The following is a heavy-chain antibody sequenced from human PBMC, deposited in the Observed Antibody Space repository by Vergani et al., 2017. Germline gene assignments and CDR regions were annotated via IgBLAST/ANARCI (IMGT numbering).Heavy chain of an antibody. V-gene: IGHV3-33*06. CDR3: AKVGRSEVAGTFGAFDI. Sequence: QVQLVESGGGVVQPGRSLRLSCAASGFTFSSYGMHWVRQAPGKGLEWVAVIWYDGSNKYYADSVKGRFTISRDNSKNTLYLQMNSLRAEDTAVYYCAKVGRSEVAGTFGAFDIWGQGTTVTISS. CDR2: IWYDGSNK. CDR1: GFTFSSYG. J-gene: IGHJ3*02. D-gene: IGHD6-19*01.